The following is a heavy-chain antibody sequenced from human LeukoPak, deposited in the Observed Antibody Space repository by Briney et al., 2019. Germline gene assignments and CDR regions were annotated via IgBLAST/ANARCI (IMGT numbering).Heavy chain of an antibody. V-gene: IGHV4-59*01. J-gene: IGHJ4*02. CDR2: IYYSGST. CDR1: GGSISIYY. D-gene: IGHD6-19*01. CDR3: ASGYSSGWTTFDY. Sequence: TSETLSLTCTVSGGSISIYYWSWIRQPPGKGLEWIGFIYYSGSTNYNPSLKSRVTISVDTSKNQLSLKLSSVTAADTAVYYCASGYSSGWTTFDYWGQGTLVTVSS.